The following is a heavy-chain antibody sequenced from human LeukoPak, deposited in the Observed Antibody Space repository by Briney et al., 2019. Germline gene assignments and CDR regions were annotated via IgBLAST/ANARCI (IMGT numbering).Heavy chain of an antibody. CDR2: IYYSGST. J-gene: IGHJ4*02. V-gene: IGHV4-59*01. CDR1: CGSISSYY. D-gene: IGHD3-22*01. Sequence: SETLSLTCTVSCGSISSYYWSWIRQPPGKGLEWIGYIYYSGSTNYNPSLKSRVTISVDTSTNQFSLKLSSVTAAATAVSYCPKYYYDSSGYLNVDYWGKGTLVTVSS. CDR3: PKYYYDSSGYLNVDY.